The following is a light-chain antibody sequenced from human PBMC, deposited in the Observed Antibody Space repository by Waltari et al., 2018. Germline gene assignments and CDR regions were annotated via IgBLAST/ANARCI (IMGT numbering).Light chain of an antibody. J-gene: IGKJ4*01. CDR1: QTISNW. V-gene: IGKV1-5*03. Sequence: DIQMTQSPSNLSASVGDRVTITCRASQTISNWLAWYQQKPGKAPEVLIYKASSLESGVPSRFSGSGSGTEFTLTISSLQPDDFATYYCQHYNNYPLTFGGGTKVEIK. CDR2: KAS. CDR3: QHYNNYPLT.